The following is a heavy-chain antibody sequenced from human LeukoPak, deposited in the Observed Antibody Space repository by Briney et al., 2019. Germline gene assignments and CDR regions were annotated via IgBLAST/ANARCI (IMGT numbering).Heavy chain of an antibody. V-gene: IGHV3-30-3*01. CDR3: ARRTPYGMDV. Sequence: PGRSLRLSCAASGFTFSSYAMHWVRQAPGKRLEWVAVISYDGCNKYYADSVKGRFTISRDNSKNTLYLQMNSLRAEDTAVYYCARRTPYGMDVWGQGTTVTVSS. J-gene: IGHJ6*02. CDR2: ISYDGCNK. CDR1: GFTFSSYA.